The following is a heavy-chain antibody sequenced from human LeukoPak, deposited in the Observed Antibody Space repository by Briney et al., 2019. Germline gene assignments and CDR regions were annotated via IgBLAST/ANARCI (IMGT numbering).Heavy chain of an antibody. CDR3: ARDRCSSTSCYVSYHYYYYMDV. V-gene: IGHV1-69*01. Sequence: SVKVSCKASGGTFSSYAISWVRQAPGQGLEWMGGIIPIFGTANYTQKFQGRVTITADESTSTAYMELSSLRSEDTAVYYCARDRCSSTSCYVSYHYYYYMDVWGKGTTVTVSS. J-gene: IGHJ6*03. CDR1: GGTFSSYA. CDR2: IIPIFGTA. D-gene: IGHD2-2*01.